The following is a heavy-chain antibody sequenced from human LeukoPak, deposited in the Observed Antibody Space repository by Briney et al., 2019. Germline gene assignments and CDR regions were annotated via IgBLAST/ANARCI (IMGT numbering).Heavy chain of an antibody. CDR1: GGSISSYH. V-gene: IGHV4-59*08. CDR2: IYSSGST. D-gene: IGHD6-13*01. CDR3: ARLGYSSSWYKIDY. Sequence: PSETLSLTCTVSGGSISSYHWSWIRQPPGKGLEWIGYIYSSGSTNYNPSLESRVTISVDTSKNQFSLKLSSVTAADTAVYYCARLGYSSSWYKIDYWGQGTLVTVSS. J-gene: IGHJ4*02.